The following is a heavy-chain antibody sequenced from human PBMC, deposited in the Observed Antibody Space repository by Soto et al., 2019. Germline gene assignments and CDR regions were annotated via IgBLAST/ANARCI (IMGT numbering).Heavy chain of an antibody. Sequence: GASVKVSCKASGFTFTSYYMHWVRQAPGQGLEWVGIINPSGGNTTYAQKFQGRVTMTRDTSTSTVFMELSRLRSEDTAVYYCARDPIPTDYGDYRDALDIWGKGTMLTV. V-gene: IGHV1-46*01. CDR3: ARDPIPTDYGDYRDALDI. CDR2: INPSGGNT. CDR1: GFTFTSYY. D-gene: IGHD4-17*01. J-gene: IGHJ3*02.